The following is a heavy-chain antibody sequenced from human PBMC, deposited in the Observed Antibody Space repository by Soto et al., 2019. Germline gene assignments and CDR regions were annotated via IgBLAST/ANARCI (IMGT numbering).Heavy chain of an antibody. D-gene: IGHD3-22*01. Sequence: AETLSLTCTVSVGSISSSSYYWGWIRQPPGKGLEWIGSIYYTGSTCYNPSLKSRVTISVDTSKNQFSLKLSSVTAADTAVYYCARQRRYYYDSSGYPDYWGQGTMVTVSS. CDR3: ARQRRYYYDSSGYPDY. J-gene: IGHJ4*02. CDR2: IYYTGST. CDR1: VGSISSSSYY. V-gene: IGHV4-39*01.